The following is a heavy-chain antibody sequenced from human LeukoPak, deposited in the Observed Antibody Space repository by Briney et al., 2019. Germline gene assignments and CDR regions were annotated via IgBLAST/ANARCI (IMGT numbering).Heavy chain of an antibody. CDR2: INQDGSDK. D-gene: IGHD4-23*01. J-gene: IGHJ4*02. CDR1: GFTFSNFW. CDR3: ARRLVGTPDYFDY. V-gene: IGHV3-7*01. Sequence: GGSLRLSCAAAGFTFSNFWMSWVRQAPGKGLEWVANINQDGSDKYSVDSVKGRFTISRDNAKNSLYLQMNSLRAEDTAVYYCARRLVGTPDYFDYWGQGTLVTVSS.